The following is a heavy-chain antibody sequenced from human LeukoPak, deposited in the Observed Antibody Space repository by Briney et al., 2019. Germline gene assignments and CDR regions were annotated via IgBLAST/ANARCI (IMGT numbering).Heavy chain of an antibody. V-gene: IGHV4-34*01. CDR3: ARVGQQLVNWFDP. Sequence: SETLSLTCAVYGGSFSGYYWSWIRRPPGKGLEWLGEINHSGSTNYNPSLKSRVTISVDTSKNQFSLKLSSVTAADTAVYYCARVGQQLVNWFDPWGQGTLVTVSS. J-gene: IGHJ5*02. CDR2: INHSGST. CDR1: GGSFSGYY. D-gene: IGHD6-13*01.